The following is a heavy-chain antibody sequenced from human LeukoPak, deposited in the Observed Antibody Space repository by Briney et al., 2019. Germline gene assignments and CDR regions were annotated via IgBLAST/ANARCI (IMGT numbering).Heavy chain of an antibody. V-gene: IGHV4-59*01. Sequence: SETLSLTCTVSGGSISSYYWSWIRQPPGKGLEWIGYIYYSGSTNYNPSLKSRVTISVDTSKNQFSLKLSSVTAADTAVYYCARVDWNYDVDYFDYWGQGTLVTVSS. D-gene: IGHD1-7*01. CDR2: IYYSGST. J-gene: IGHJ4*02. CDR3: ARVDWNYDVDYFDY. CDR1: GGSISSYY.